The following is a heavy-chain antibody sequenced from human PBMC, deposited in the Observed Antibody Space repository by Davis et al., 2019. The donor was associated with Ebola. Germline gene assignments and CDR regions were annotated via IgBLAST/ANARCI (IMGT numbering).Heavy chain of an antibody. CDR2: ISHDGRTE. Sequence: PGGSLRLSCAASGFTFSNYAMHWVRQAPGKGLEWVALISHDGRTEYYADSVKGRFTVSRDNSKNTLYLQMGNMRADDTAIYFCAKEKPLFVAIRRGYCYGADVWGQGTTVTVSS. J-gene: IGHJ6*02. D-gene: IGHD2-21*01. CDR3: AKEKPLFVAIRRGYCYGADV. V-gene: IGHV3-30*18. CDR1: GFTFSNYA.